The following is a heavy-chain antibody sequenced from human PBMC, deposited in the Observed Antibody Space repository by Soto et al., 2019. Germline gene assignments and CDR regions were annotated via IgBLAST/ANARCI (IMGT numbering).Heavy chain of an antibody. CDR1: GFTFSSYA. CDR3: AKVNHGRTNAMDF. CDR2: ISGSGGST. Sequence: AGGSLRLSCAASGFTFSSYAMTWVRQAPGKGLQWVSDISGSGGSTHYADSVKGRFTISRDNSKNTLYLHMNSLRDEDTAVYYCAKVNHGRTNAMDFWGQGTTVTVSS. V-gene: IGHV3-23*01. J-gene: IGHJ6*02.